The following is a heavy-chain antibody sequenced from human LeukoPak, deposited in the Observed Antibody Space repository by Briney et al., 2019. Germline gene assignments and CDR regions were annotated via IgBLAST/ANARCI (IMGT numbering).Heavy chain of an antibody. J-gene: IGHJ4*02. CDR1: GFTFSTYS. CDR3: ASAGSITQTWWFDY. D-gene: IGHD3-3*01. V-gene: IGHV3-48*02. CDR2: ISYSSTTI. Sequence: GGSLRLSCAASGFTFSTYSMNWVRQAPGKGLEWISYISYSSTTIYYADSVKGQFTVSRDNAKNSLYLQMNSLRDEDTAVYYCASAGSITQTWWFDYWGQGALVTVSS.